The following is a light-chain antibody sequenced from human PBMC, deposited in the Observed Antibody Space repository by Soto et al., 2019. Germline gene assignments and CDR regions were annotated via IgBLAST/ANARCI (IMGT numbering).Light chain of an antibody. V-gene: IGKV1-12*01. CDR1: QDISSW. J-gene: IGKJ1*01. CDR2: TAS. CDR3: HQANSFPWT. Sequence: DIQMTQSPSSVSASVGDRVTITCRASQDISSWLAWYQQKPGRAPKLLIYTASSLQSGVPSRFSGSGSWTDFTRAFGSLQPEDFAAYYCHQANSFPWTFGQGTKVEIK.